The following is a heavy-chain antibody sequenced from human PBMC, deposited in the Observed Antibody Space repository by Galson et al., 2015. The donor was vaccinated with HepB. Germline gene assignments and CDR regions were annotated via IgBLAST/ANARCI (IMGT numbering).Heavy chain of an antibody. V-gene: IGHV1-46*03. CDR2: INPSGGST. Sequence: SVKVSCKASGYTFTSYYMHWVRQAPGQGLEWMGIINPSGGSTSYAQKFQGRVTMTRDTSTSTVYMELSSLRPEDTAVYYCARGLFLIGASAAATSSAGYWGQGTLVTVSS. CDR1: GYTFTSYY. CDR3: ARGLFLIGASAAATSSAGY. D-gene: IGHD2-15*01. J-gene: IGHJ4*02.